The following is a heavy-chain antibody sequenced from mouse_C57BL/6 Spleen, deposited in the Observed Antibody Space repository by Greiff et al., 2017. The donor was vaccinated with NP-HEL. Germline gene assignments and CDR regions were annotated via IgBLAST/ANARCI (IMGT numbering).Heavy chain of an antibody. Sequence: QVQLQQSGPELVKPGASVKISCKASGYAFSSSWMNWVKQRPGKGLEWIGRIYPGDGDTNYNGKFKGKATLTADKSSSTAYMQLSSLTSEDSAVYFGAREKTFAYWGQGTLVTVSA. J-gene: IGHJ3*01. CDR2: IYPGDGDT. CDR1: GYAFSSSW. V-gene: IGHV1-82*01. CDR3: AREKTFAY.